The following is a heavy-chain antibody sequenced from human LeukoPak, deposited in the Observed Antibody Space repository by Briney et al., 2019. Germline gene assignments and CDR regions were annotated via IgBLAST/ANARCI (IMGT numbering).Heavy chain of an antibody. V-gene: IGHV4-39*01. J-gene: IGHJ4*02. Sequence: PSETLSLTCTVSGGSISGSTYYWGWIRQPPGKGLEWIGSIYYSGATYYNPSLKSRVTVSVDTSKNQFSLKLRSVTAADTAVYYCASRTYRVRGQGTLVTVSS. CDR3: ASRTYRV. CDR1: GGSISGSTYY. CDR2: IYYSGAT. D-gene: IGHD5/OR15-5a*01.